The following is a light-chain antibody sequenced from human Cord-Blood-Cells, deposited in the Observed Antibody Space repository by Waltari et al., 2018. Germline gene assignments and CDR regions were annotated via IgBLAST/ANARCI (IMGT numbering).Light chain of an antibody. Sequence: QSALTQPASVSGSPGQSIPLPCTGTSSDVGSYNLVSWYQQHPGKAPKLMIYEGSKRPSGVSNRFSGSKSGNTASLTISGLQAEDEADYYCCSYAGSSTVFGGGTKLTVL. V-gene: IGLV2-23*01. J-gene: IGLJ2*01. CDR3: CSYAGSSTV. CDR1: SSDVGSYNL. CDR2: EGS.